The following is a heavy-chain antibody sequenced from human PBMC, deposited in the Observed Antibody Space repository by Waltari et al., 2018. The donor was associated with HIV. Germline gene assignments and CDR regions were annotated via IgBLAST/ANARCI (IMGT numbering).Heavy chain of an antibody. Sequence: EVQLVQSGGCLVKPGDSLRLSCAGSGFTLSAYNMNWVRQAPGKGLEWVSSISSSSTYIFYADSVKGRFTISKDDAKNSLYLQMNSLRVEDTAVYYCARERVNRACPYWGQGTLVTVSS. V-gene: IGHV3-21*06. CDR1: GFTLSAYN. J-gene: IGHJ4*02. CDR3: ARERVNRACPY. CDR2: ISSSSTYI.